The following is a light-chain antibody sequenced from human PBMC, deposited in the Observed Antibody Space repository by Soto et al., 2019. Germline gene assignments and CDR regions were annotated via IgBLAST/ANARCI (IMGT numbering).Light chain of an antibody. Sequence: EIVLTQYPGTLSLSPGERSTLSCMASQSVSSSYLAWYQQKPGQAPRLLIYGASSRATGIPDRFSGSGSGTDFTLTISRLEPEDFAVYYCQQYGSSPPGLTFGGGSMVDIK. CDR1: QSVSSSY. CDR3: QQYGSSPPGLT. CDR2: GAS. J-gene: IGKJ4*01. V-gene: IGKV3-20*01.